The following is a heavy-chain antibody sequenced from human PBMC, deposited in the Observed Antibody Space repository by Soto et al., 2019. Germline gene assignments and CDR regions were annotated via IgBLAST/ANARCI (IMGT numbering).Heavy chain of an antibody. CDR1: GFSYTSYW. Sequence: RGESLKISCKGSGFSYTSYWITWVRQMPGKGLEWMGRIDPGCSETKYSPSFEGHVTISADTSISTAYLQWHSLKASDTATYYCTRRRVLRFLQWRPYSLGVWGQGTTVTVSS. V-gene: IGHV5-10-1*01. CDR3: TRRRVLRFLQWRPYSLGV. J-gene: IGHJ6*02. CDR2: IDPGCSET. D-gene: IGHD3-3*01.